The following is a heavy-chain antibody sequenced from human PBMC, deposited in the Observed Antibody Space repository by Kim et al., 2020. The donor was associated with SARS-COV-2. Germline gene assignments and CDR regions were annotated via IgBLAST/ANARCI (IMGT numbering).Heavy chain of an antibody. CDR1: GGSFSGYY. V-gene: IGHV4-34*01. CDR3: ARVVPAAMKPYYYYGMDV. J-gene: IGHJ6*02. CDR2: INHSGST. D-gene: IGHD2-2*01. Sequence: SETLSLTCAVYGGSFSGYYWSWIRQPPGKGLEWIGEINHSGSTNYNPSLKSRVTISVDTSKNQFSLKLSSVTAADTAVYYCARVVPAAMKPYYYYGMDVWGQGTTVTVSS.